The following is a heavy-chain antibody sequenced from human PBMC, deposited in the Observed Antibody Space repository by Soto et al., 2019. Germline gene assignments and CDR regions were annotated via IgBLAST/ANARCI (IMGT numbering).Heavy chain of an antibody. CDR1: GFTFANYW. V-gene: IGHV3-74*01. Sequence: GGSLRLSCAASGFTFANYWMHWVRQVPGKGLMWVSRINPDESRTTYADSVKGRFAISRDNAKNTLYLQMSSLRAEDTAVYYCARVKSGSYDWFDPWGQGTLVTVSS. CDR3: ARVKSGSYDWFDP. CDR2: INPDESRT. J-gene: IGHJ5*02. D-gene: IGHD3-10*01.